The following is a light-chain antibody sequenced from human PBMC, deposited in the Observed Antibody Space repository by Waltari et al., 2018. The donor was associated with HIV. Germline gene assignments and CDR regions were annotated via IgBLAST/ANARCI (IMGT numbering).Light chain of an antibody. CDR2: RNN. Sequence: QSVLTQPPSASGTPGQRVTISCSGSRSNIGSNHVYWYQQIPGTAPKPLIYRNNQRPSGVPDLFSCSKSGTSASLAISGLRSEDEADYYCATWDDSLSGWVFGGGTKLTVL. CDR1: RSNIGSNH. J-gene: IGLJ3*02. V-gene: IGLV1-47*01. CDR3: ATWDDSLSGWV.